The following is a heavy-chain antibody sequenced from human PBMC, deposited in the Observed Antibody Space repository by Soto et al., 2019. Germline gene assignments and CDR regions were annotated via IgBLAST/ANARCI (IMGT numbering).Heavy chain of an antibody. CDR1: GFTFRTYG. Sequence: ESGGGVVQPGKSLRLSCAASGFTFRTYGIHWVRQAPGKGLEWVALISYDGGSKYYGDSVKGRFIISRDNSHNTVSLQMNSLRADDTAVYFCAKEQLAMTVVVADYFDSWGQGTLVTVSS. V-gene: IGHV3-30*18. CDR3: AKEQLAMTVVVADYFDS. J-gene: IGHJ4*02. D-gene: IGHD3-22*01. CDR2: ISYDGGSK.